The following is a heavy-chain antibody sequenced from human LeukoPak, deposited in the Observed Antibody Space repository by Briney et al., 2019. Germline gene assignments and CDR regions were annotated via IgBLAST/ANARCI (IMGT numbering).Heavy chain of an antibody. J-gene: IGHJ4*02. CDR3: ARPAYCGGNCYYFPDY. CDR2: IKQDGSEK. D-gene: IGHD2-21*02. V-gene: IGHV3-7*01. CDR1: GFTFSSYW. Sequence: GGSLRLSCAASGFTFSSYWMSWVRQAPGKGLEWVANIKQDGSEKYYVDSAKGRSTISRDNAKNSLYLQMNSLRAEDTAVYYCARPAYCGGNCYYFPDYWGQGTLVTVSS.